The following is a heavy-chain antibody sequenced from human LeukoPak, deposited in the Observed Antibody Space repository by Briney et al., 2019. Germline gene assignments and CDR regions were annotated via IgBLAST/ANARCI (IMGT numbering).Heavy chain of an antibody. Sequence: ASVKVSCKASGYTFTSYYMHWVRQAHGQGLEWMGIINPSGGSTSYAQKFQGRVTMTRDMSTSIVYMELSSLRSEDTAVYYCARDGAASYYDFWSGYYYYYYMDVWGKGTTVTVYS. V-gene: IGHV1-46*01. CDR3: ARDGAASYYDFWSGYYYYYYMDV. J-gene: IGHJ6*03. CDR2: INPSGGST. D-gene: IGHD3-3*01. CDR1: GYTFTSYY.